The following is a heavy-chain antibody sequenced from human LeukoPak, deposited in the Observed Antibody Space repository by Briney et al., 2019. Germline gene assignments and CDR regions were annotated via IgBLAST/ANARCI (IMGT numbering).Heavy chain of an antibody. V-gene: IGHV4-59*01. CDR2: IYYSGST. D-gene: IGHD3-9*01. Sequence: RPSETLSLTCTVSGGSISSYYWSWIRQPPGKGLEWIGYIYYSGSTNYNPSLKSRVTISVDTSKNQFSLKLSSVTAADTAVYYCARVSSITIFSLDIWGQGTMVTVSS. CDR3: ARVSSITIFSLDI. J-gene: IGHJ3*02. CDR1: GGSISSYY.